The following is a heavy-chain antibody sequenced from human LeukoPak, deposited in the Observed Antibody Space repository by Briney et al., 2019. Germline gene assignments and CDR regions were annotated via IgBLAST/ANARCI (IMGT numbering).Heavy chain of an antibody. CDR2: ISYDGSNK. CDR3: AKDRIYGDYEAYYYYYGMDV. J-gene: IGHJ6*02. D-gene: IGHD4-17*01. V-gene: IGHV3-30*18. Sequence: GRSLRLSCAASGFTFSSYGMHWVRQAPGKGLEWVAVISYDGSNKYYADSVKGRFTISRDNSKNTLYLQMNSLRAEDTAVYYCAKDRIYGDYEAYYYYYGMDVWGQGTTVTVSS. CDR1: GFTFSSYG.